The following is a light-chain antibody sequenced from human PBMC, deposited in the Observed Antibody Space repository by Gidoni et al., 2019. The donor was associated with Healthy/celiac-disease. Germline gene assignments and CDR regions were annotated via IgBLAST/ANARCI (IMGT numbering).Light chain of an antibody. Sequence: QSVLTQPPSVSGAPGQRVTISCTGSSSNIGAGYDVHWYQQLPGTAPKLLIYGNSNRPSGVPDRFSGSKSGTSASLAITGLQAEDEADYYCQSHDSGHVVFGGGTKLTVV. J-gene: IGLJ2*01. CDR3: QSHDSGHVV. CDR2: GNS. CDR1: SSNIGAGYD. V-gene: IGLV1-40*01.